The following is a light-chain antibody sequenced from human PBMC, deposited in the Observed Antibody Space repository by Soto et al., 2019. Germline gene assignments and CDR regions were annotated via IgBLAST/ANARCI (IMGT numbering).Light chain of an antibody. CDR1: SSNLGAGFA. J-gene: IGLJ2*01. Sequence: QSVLTQPPSVSGATGQRVTISCTGNSSNLGAGFAVHWYQQLPGTAPKVLIYGNTNRPSGVPDRFSGSKSGTSASLAITGLQTEDEGKFYCHSYDKSLSAPVFGGGTKVTVL. CDR3: HSYDKSLSAPV. V-gene: IGLV1-40*01. CDR2: GNT.